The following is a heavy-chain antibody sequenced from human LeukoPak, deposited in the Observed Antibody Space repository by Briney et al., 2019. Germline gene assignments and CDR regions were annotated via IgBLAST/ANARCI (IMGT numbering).Heavy chain of an antibody. Sequence: GGSLRLSCAASGFTFSSYGMHWVRQAPGKGLEWVAVISYDGSNKYYADSVKGRFTISRDNSKNTLFLQMNSLRTEDTAVYYCASWSRGEGSGYSRVAFDVWGHGTMVTVSS. CDR2: ISYDGSNK. CDR3: ASWSRGEGSGYSRVAFDV. CDR1: GFTFSSYG. D-gene: IGHD3-22*01. J-gene: IGHJ3*01. V-gene: IGHV3-30*03.